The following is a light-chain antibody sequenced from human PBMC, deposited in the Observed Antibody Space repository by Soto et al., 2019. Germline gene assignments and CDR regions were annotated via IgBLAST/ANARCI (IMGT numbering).Light chain of an antibody. CDR2: KAS. J-gene: IGKJ2*01. CDR1: QYSNNW. CDR3: QQYNSYPLT. V-gene: IGKV1-5*03. Sequence: DIQMTQAPSTLSASVGDRVTITCRANQYSNNWLAWYQQKPGKAPRLLIYKASNLQSGVPSRFSGTGSGTEFTLSVSSLQPEDFATYYWQQYNSYPLTFGQGTTLEIK.